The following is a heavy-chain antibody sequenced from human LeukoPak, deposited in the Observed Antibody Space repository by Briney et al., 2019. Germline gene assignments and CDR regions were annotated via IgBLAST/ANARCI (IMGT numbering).Heavy chain of an antibody. V-gene: IGHV3-23*01. Sequence: GGSLRLSCAASGFTFSSYGMSWVRQAPGKGLEWVSAISGSGGSTYYADSVKGRFTISRDNSKNTLYLQMNSLRAEDTAVYYCAKDGVSDFWSGSYYYYMDVWGKGTTVTVSS. CDR2: ISGSGGST. CDR1: GFTFSSYG. J-gene: IGHJ6*03. CDR3: AKDGVSDFWSGSYYYYMDV. D-gene: IGHD3-3*01.